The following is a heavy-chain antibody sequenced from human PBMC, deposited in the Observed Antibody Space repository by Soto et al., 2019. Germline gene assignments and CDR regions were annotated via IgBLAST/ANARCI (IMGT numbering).Heavy chain of an antibody. Sequence: SGPTLVNPTQTLTLTCTFSGFSLSTTGVGVSWIRQPPGKALEWLAPIYWHDDKRYSPSLKSRLTITKDTSKNQVVLTMTNVDPVDTATYYCAHRGWASVGLYYFDYWGQGALVTVSS. CDR1: GFSLSTTGVG. D-gene: IGHD3-10*01. J-gene: IGHJ4*01. CDR2: IYWHDDK. V-gene: IGHV2-5*01. CDR3: AHRGWASVGLYYFDY.